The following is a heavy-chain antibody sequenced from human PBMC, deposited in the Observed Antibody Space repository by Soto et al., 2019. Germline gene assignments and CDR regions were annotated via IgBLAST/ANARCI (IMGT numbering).Heavy chain of an antibody. Sequence: PGESLKISCKGSGYSFTSYWIGWVRQMPGKGLEWMGIIYPGDSNTRYSPSLQGQVTISVGKSISTAYLQWSSLKATDTAMYYCARHAYDFWSGHPNPRYYYGMDVWGQGTAVTVSS. V-gene: IGHV5-51*01. CDR2: IYPGDSNT. D-gene: IGHD3-3*01. CDR3: ARHAYDFWSGHPNPRYYYGMDV. J-gene: IGHJ6*02. CDR1: GYSFTSYW.